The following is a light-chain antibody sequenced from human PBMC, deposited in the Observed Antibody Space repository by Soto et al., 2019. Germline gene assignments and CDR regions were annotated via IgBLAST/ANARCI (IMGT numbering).Light chain of an antibody. CDR1: QTISNW. CDR2: DAS. V-gene: IGKV1-5*01. Sequence: DIQMTQSPSTLSASVGDRVTITCGASQTISNWLAWYQQKPGKAPKLLIYDASSLESGVPSRFSGSGSGTEFTLTISSLQPDDFATYYCQQYNSYSPSWTFGQGTKV. CDR3: QQYNSYSPSWT. J-gene: IGKJ1*01.